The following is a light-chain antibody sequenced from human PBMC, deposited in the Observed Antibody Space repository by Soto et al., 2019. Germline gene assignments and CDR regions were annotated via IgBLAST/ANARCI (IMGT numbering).Light chain of an antibody. CDR3: QQRSNWPLVT. CDR2: DTS. V-gene: IGKV3-11*01. J-gene: IGKJ3*01. Sequence: EIVLTQSPATLSLSPGERATLSCRASQSVRSYLAWYQQKPGQPPRLFIYDTSNRATGIPARFSGSGYGTDFTLTISSLDPEDFAVYYCQQRSNWPLVTFGPGTRVDIK. CDR1: QSVRSY.